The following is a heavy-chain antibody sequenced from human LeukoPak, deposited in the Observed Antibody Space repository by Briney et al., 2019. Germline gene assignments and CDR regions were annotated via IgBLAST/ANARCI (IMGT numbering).Heavy chain of an antibody. CDR2: FYPEDGET. Sequence: ASVKVSCTVSGYTLTELSMHWVRQAPGKGLEWMGGFYPEDGETIYAQKFQGRVTMTEDTSTDTAYMELSSLRSEDTAVYYCAALGYCSSTSCYTFDYWGQGTLVTVSS. J-gene: IGHJ4*02. V-gene: IGHV1-24*01. CDR1: GYTLTELS. CDR3: AALGYCSSTSCYTFDY. D-gene: IGHD2-2*02.